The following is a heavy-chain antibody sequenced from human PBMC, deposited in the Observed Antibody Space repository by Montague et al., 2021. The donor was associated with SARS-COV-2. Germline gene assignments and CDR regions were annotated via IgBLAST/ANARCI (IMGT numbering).Heavy chain of an antibody. Sequence: SLRLSCAASGFTFSSYEMNWVRQAPGKGLEWISKIINSGSSTYYADSVKGRFTISRDNAKNSLYPQMNSLRAEDTAVYYCATYYYNSDHVRSAWGQGTLVTVSS. CDR3: ATYYYNSDHVRSA. D-gene: IGHD3-10*01. CDR2: IINSGSST. J-gene: IGHJ5*02. CDR1: GFTFSSYE. V-gene: IGHV3-48*03.